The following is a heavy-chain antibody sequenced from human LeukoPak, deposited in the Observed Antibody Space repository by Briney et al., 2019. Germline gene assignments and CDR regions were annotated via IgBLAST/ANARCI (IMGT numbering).Heavy chain of an antibody. D-gene: IGHD3-22*01. V-gene: IGHV3-30-3*01. Sequence: GGSLRLSCAASGFTFSSYAMHWVRQAPGKGLEWVAVISYDGSNKYYADSVKGRFTISRDNSKNTLYLQMNSLRAEGTAVYYCARERLDSSGYYYGYFQHWGQGTLVTVSS. CDR1: GFTFSSYA. CDR2: ISYDGSNK. J-gene: IGHJ1*01. CDR3: ARERLDSSGYYYGYFQH.